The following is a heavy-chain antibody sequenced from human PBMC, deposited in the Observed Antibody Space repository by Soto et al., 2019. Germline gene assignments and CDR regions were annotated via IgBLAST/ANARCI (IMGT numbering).Heavy chain of an antibody. CDR3: AKEVGIAGADTRGDFDF. CDR1: GFTFSSHA. CDR2: ISGSGGAT. Sequence: EVQLLESGGDLVQPGGSLRLLCAASGFTFSSHAMSWLRQAPGKGLEWVSGISGSGGATYYADSVQGRFTISRDNSKNTLFLQMNSLRAEDTAVFYCAKEVGIAGADTRGDFDFWGQGTLVTVSS. J-gene: IGHJ4*02. V-gene: IGHV3-23*01. D-gene: IGHD6-13*01.